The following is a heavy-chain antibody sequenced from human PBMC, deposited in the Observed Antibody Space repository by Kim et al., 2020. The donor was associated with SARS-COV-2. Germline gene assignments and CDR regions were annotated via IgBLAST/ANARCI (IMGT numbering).Heavy chain of an antibody. J-gene: IGHJ4*02. V-gene: IGHV3-23*01. CDR3: ANNPSTGTEDYFDY. D-gene: IGHD1-1*01. Sequence: DSVTGRFTISRDNSKTTLYLQMNSLRAEDTAVYYCANNPSTGTEDYFDYWGQGTLVTVSS.